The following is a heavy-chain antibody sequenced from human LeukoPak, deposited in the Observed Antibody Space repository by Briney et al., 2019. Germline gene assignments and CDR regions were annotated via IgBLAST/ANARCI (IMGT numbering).Heavy chain of an antibody. V-gene: IGHV3-30*02. CDR2: IRFDGSNK. CDR1: GFTFSSYG. D-gene: IGHD3-22*01. CDR3: AKDLDFDSSGYYSDY. J-gene: IGHJ4*02. Sequence: GGSLRLSCAASGFTFSSYGMHWVRQAPGKGLEWVAFIRFDGSNKYYADSVKGRFTISRDNPKNTLYLQMNSLRAEDTAVYYCAKDLDFDSSGYYSDYWGQGTLVTVSS.